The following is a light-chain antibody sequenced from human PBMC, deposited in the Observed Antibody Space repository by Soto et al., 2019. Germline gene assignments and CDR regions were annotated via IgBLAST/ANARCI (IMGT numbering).Light chain of an antibody. CDR1: QYINTR. V-gene: IGKV3-20*01. CDR2: QTS. J-gene: IGKJ1*01. CDR3: QQYGDSPWT. Sequence: EIVLRQSPATLSSFPCDRVTLSCRASQYINTRLAWYQHRPGQSPRLLIYQTSLRAAGIPDRFSGSGSGTDFTLTISRLEPEDFAVYYCQQYGDSPWTFGQGTKV.